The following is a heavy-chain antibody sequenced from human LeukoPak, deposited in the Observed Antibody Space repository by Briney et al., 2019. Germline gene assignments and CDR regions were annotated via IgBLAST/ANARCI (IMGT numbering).Heavy chain of an antibody. V-gene: IGHV3-21*01. CDR2: ISSSSSYI. Sequence: GGSLRLSCAASGFTFSSYSMNWVRQAPGKGLEWVSTISSSSSYIYYADSVKGRFTISRDNAKNSLYLQMNSLRAEDTAVYYCASLGCGGSRNTIDYWGQGTLVTVSS. D-gene: IGHD2-15*01. CDR1: GFTFSSYS. J-gene: IGHJ4*02. CDR3: ASLGCGGSRNTIDY.